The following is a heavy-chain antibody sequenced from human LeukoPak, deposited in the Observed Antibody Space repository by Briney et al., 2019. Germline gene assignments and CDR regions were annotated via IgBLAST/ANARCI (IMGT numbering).Heavy chain of an antibody. V-gene: IGHV1-2*02. D-gene: IGHD6-19*01. CDR2: INPNTGAS. CDR1: GYTFTGYY. J-gene: IGHJ4*02. Sequence: ASVKVSCKPSGYTFTGYYLHWVRQAPGQGPEWMGWINPNTGASMYSQKFQGRVTMTRDTSVSTGYMELRSLTSDDSAVYYCARDRVGSGWPRPYYFEIWGQGTLVTVSS. CDR3: ARDRVGSGWPRPYYFEI.